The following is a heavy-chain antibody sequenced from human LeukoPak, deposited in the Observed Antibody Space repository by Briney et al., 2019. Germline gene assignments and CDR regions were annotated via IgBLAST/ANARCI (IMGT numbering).Heavy chain of an antibody. CDR3: AKLKAPIGDYGEDDAFDI. CDR2: ISYDGSNK. V-gene: IGHV3-30*18. Sequence: PGGSLRLSCAASGFTFSSYGMHWVRQAPGKGLEWVAVISYDGSNKYYADSVKGRFTISRDNSKNTLYPQMNSLRAEDTAVYYCAKLKAPIGDYGEDDAFDIWGQGTMVTVSS. J-gene: IGHJ3*02. CDR1: GFTFSSYG. D-gene: IGHD4-17*01.